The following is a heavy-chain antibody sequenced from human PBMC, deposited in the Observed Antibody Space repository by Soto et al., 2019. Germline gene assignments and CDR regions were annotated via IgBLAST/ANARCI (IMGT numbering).Heavy chain of an antibody. D-gene: IGHD6-13*01. Sequence: PSQTLSLTCAISGDSVSSNSAAWNWIRQSPSRGLEWLGRTYYRSKWYNDYAVSVKSRITINPDTSKNQFSLQLNSVTPEDTAVYYCARASTLGVYGYYYYGMDVWGQGTTVTVSS. CDR3: ARASTLGVYGYYYYGMDV. CDR2: TYYRSKWYN. CDR1: GDSVSSNSAA. J-gene: IGHJ6*02. V-gene: IGHV6-1*01.